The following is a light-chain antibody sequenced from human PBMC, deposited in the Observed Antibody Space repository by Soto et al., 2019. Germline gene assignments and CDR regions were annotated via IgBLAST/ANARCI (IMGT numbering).Light chain of an antibody. V-gene: IGLV2-14*01. CDR3: RSYTSSSTLV. CDR2: EVS. J-gene: IGLJ1*01. Sequence: QSALTQPASVSGSPGQSITISCTGTSSDVGGYNYVSWYQQHPGKAPKLMIYEVSNRPSGVSNRFSGSKSGNTASLTISGLQAEDEADYYCRSYTSSSTLVFGTGTKHTVL. CDR1: SSDVGGYNY.